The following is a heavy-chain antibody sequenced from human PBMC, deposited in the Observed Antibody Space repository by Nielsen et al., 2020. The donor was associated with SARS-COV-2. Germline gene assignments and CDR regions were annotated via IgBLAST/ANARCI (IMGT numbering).Heavy chain of an antibody. CDR3: ARDGDRYDMDV. CDR1: GYTFTGYY. J-gene: IGHJ6*03. D-gene: IGHD2-21*02. Sequence: ASVKVSCKASGYTFTGYYMHWVRQAPGQGLEWMGRINPNSGGTNYAQKIRGRVTLTRDTSFSTAYMELSRLTSDDTAVYYCARDGDRYDMDVWGQGTTVTVSS. CDR2: INPNSGGT. V-gene: IGHV1-2*06.